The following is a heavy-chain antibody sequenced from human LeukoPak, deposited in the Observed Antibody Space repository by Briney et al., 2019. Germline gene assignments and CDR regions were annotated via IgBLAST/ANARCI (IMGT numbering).Heavy chain of an antibody. CDR1: GFTFSSYA. J-gene: IGHJ4*02. CDR3: ARDFEVTTMTTSRFDY. Sequence: GRSLRLSCAASGFTFSSYAMHWVRQAPGKGLEWVAVMSYDGSNKYYADSMKGRFTISRDNSKNTLYLQMNSLRAEDTAVYYCARDFEVTTMTTSRFDYWGQGTPVTVSS. V-gene: IGHV3-30*04. D-gene: IGHD4-17*01. CDR2: MSYDGSNK.